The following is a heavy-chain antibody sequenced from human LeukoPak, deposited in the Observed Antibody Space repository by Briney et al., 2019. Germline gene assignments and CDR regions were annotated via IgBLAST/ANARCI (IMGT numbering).Heavy chain of an antibody. D-gene: IGHD3-3*01. V-gene: IGHV3-30-3*01. J-gene: IGHJ4*02. CDR1: GFTFSSYA. CDR3: AGDSFWSGPLDY. CDR2: ISYDGSNK. Sequence: GGSLRLSCAASGFTFSSYAMHWVRQAPGKGLEWVAVISYDGSNKYYADSVKGRFTISRDNSKNTLYLQMNSLRAEDTAVYYCAGDSFWSGPLDYWGQGTLVTVSS.